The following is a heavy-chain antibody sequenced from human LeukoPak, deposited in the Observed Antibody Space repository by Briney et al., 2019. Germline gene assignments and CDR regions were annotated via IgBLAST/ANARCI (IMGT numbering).Heavy chain of an antibody. V-gene: IGHV4-38-2*01. D-gene: IGHD2-8*01. J-gene: IGHJ4*02. Sequence: PSETLSLTCAVSGYSISSGYYWGWIRQPPGKGLEWIGSIYHSGSTYYNPSLKNRVTISVDTSKNQFSLKLSSVTAADTAVYYCARVEIVLMVYAIEWGQGTLVTVSS. CDR1: GYSISSGYY. CDR2: IYHSGST. CDR3: ARVEIVLMVYAIE.